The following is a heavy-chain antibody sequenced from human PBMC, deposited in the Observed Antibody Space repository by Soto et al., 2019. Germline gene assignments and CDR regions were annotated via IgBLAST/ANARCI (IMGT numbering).Heavy chain of an antibody. Sequence: QVQLVESGGGVVQPGRSLRLSCAASGFTFSSYGMHWVRQAPGKGLEWVAVISYDGSNKYYADSVKGRFTISRDNSKNTLYLQMNSLRAEDTAVYYCANGVEWLPTYYFDYWGQGTLVTVSS. CDR2: ISYDGSNK. CDR1: GFTFSSYG. J-gene: IGHJ4*02. V-gene: IGHV3-30*18. D-gene: IGHD3-3*01. CDR3: ANGVEWLPTYYFDY.